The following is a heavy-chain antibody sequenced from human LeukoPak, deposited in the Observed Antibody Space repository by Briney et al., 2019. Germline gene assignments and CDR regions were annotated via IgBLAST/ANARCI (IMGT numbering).Heavy chain of an antibody. J-gene: IGHJ4*02. CDR3: AKDYIVVVPAAILYFDY. CDR2: ISGSGGST. CDR1: GFTFSSYA. Sequence: PGGSLRLSCAASGFTFSSYAMSWVRQAPGKGLEWVSAISGSGGSTYYADSVKGRFTISRDNSKNTLYLQMNSLRAEDTAVYYCAKDYIVVVPAAILYFDYWGQGTLVTVSS. V-gene: IGHV3-23*01. D-gene: IGHD2-2*01.